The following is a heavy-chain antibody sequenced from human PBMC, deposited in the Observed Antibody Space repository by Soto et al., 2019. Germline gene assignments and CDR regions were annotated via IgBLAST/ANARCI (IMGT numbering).Heavy chain of an antibody. J-gene: IGHJ4*02. CDR2: IGGGGGDT. CDR3: VKDGGE. Sequence: DVQLLESGGGLVQPGGSLRLSCAASGFTFSTYAMYWVRQAPGKGLEWVSAIGGGGGDTYYTDSVKGRFTISRDNSKNTLYLQMNSLRGEDMAVYYCVKDGGEGGQGTLVTVSS. CDR1: GFTFSTYA. V-gene: IGHV3-23*01. D-gene: IGHD3-10*01.